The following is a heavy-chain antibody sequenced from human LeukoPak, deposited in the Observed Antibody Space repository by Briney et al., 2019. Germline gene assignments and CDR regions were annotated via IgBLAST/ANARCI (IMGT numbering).Heavy chain of an antibody. CDR1: GASISSWY. Sequence: TSETLSLTCTVSGASISSWYWSWIRQPPGKGLEWIGYIYYSGSTNYNPSLKSRVTISVDTSKNQFSLKLSSVTAADTAVYYCAARGYDGSGSSYKNLDYWGQGTLVTVSS. CDR3: AARGYDGSGSSYKNLDY. CDR2: IYYSGST. D-gene: IGHD3-10*01. J-gene: IGHJ4*02. V-gene: IGHV4-59*01.